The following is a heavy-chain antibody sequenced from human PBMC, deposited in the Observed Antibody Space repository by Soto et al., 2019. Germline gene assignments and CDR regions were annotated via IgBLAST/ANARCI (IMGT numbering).Heavy chain of an antibody. V-gene: IGHV4-38-2*01. CDR2: IYHSGST. Sequence: KTSETLSLTCAVSGYSISSGYYWGWIRQPPGKGLEWIGSIYHSGSTYYNPSLKSRVTISVDTSKNQFSLKLSSVTAADTAVYYCARVTEDDFWSGYAGWFDPWGQGTLVTVSS. CDR3: ARVTEDDFWSGYAGWFDP. D-gene: IGHD3-3*01. CDR1: GYSISSGYY. J-gene: IGHJ5*02.